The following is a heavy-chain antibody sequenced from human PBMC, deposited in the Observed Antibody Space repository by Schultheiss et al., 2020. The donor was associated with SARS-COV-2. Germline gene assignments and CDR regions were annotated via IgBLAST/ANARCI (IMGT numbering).Heavy chain of an antibody. CDR1: GFTFSSYA. CDR3: ARASYEFSGWDGVY. J-gene: IGHJ4*02. CDR2: ISGSGGST. V-gene: IGHV3-23*01. D-gene: IGHD3-3*01. Sequence: GGSLRLSCAASGFTFSSYAMSWVRQAPGKGLEWVSAISGSGGSTYYADSVKGRFTISRDNSKNTVYVEMNSLRDDDTALYYCARASYEFSGWDGVYWGQGTLVTVSS.